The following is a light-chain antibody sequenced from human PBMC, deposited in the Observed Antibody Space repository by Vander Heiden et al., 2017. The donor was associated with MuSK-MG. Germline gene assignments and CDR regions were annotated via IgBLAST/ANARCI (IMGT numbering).Light chain of an antibody. Sequence: EIQMTQSPSSLSASVGDRATITCRASQSISSYLNWYQQKPGKAPKLLIYAASSLQSGVPSRFSGSGSGTDFTLTISRLQPEDFATYYCQQSDSTPLTFGGGTKVEIK. V-gene: IGKV1-39*01. CDR3: QQSDSTPLT. J-gene: IGKJ4*01. CDR1: QSISSY. CDR2: AAS.